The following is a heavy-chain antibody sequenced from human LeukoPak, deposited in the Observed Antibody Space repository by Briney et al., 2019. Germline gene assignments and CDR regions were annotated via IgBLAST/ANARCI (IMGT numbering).Heavy chain of an antibody. CDR2: IKQDGSEK. Sequence: GGSLRLSCAASGFTFSSYWMSWVRQAPGKGLEWVANIKQDGSEKYCVDSVKGRFTISRDNAKNSLYLQMNSLRPDDTALYYCSTDPRLLIYWGHGTLVTVSS. J-gene: IGHJ4*01. V-gene: IGHV3-7*03. CDR1: GFTFSSYW. CDR3: STDPRLLIY. D-gene: IGHD2-8*01.